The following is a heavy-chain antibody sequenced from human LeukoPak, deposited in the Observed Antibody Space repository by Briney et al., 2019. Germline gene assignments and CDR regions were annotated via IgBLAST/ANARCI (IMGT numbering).Heavy chain of an antibody. CDR3: TRDEDFYSSSSDY. V-gene: IGHV3-21*01. Sequence: PGGSLRLSCAASGFTFSSYSMNWVRQAPGKGLEWVSFISSSSSYIYDADSVKGRFTISRDNAKNSLYLQMNSLRAEDTAVYYCTRDEDFYSSSSDYWGQGTLVTVSS. J-gene: IGHJ4*02. CDR1: GFTFSSYS. CDR2: ISSSSSYI. D-gene: IGHD6-6*01.